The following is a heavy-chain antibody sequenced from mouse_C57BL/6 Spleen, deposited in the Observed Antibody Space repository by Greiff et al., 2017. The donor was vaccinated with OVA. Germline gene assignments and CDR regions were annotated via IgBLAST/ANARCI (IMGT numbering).Heavy chain of an antibody. CDR3: VRHERAFKWGYFDV. CDR2: IRSKSNNYAT. V-gene: IGHV10-1*01. J-gene: IGHJ1*03. Sequence: EVQRVESGGGLVQPKGSLKLSCAASGFSFNTYAMNWVRQAPGKGLEWVARIRSKSNNYATYYADSVKDRFTISRDDSESMLYLQMNNLKTEDTAMYYCVRHERAFKWGYFDVWGTGTTVTVSS. CDR1: GFSFNTYA. D-gene: IGHD1-3*01.